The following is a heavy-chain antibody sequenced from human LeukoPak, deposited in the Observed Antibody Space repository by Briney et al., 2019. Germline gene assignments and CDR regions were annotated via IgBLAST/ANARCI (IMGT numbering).Heavy chain of an antibody. V-gene: IGHV3-30*18. CDR3: AKDRLTIFYYFDY. CDR2: ISYDGSNK. D-gene: IGHD3-9*01. CDR1: GFTFSSYG. Sequence: GGSLRLSCAASGFTFSSYGMHWVRQAPGKGLEWVAVISYDGSNKYYADSVKGRFTISRDNSKNTLYLQMNSLRAEDTAVYYCAKDRLTIFYYFDYWAREPWSPSPQ. J-gene: IGHJ4*02.